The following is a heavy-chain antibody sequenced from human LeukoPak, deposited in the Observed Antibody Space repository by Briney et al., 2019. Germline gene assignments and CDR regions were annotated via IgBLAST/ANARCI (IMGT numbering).Heavy chain of an antibody. CDR3: ARGGYYAASDI. D-gene: IGHD3-3*01. CDR1: GLTFSSHA. J-gene: IGHJ4*02. V-gene: IGHV3-64*02. CDR2: IVSNGGNT. Sequence: PGGSLRLSCAASGLTFSSHAMHWGRQAPGKGLEYVSAIVSNGGNTYYADSVRGRFTISRDNSKDTVYLQMGSLRPEDPAVYYCARGGYYAASDIWGQGALVTVSS.